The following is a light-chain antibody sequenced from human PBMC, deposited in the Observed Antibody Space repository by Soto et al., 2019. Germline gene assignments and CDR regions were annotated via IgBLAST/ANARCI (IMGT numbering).Light chain of an antibody. V-gene: IGLV2-14*01. CDR2: DVS. CDR1: SSDVGGYNY. CDR3: SPYPSSSTVV. J-gene: IGLJ2*01. Sequence: QSALTQPASVSGSPGQSITISCTGTSSDVGGYNYVSWYQQHPGKAPKLMIYDVSNRPSGVSNRVSGSKSGNTASLTISGLQAEDEADYYGSPYPSSSTVVFGGGTQLTVL.